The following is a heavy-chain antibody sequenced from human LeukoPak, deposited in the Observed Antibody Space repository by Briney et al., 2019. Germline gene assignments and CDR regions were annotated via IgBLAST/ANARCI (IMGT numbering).Heavy chain of an antibody. V-gene: IGHV4-34*01. Sequence: SETLSLTCAVYGGSFSGYYWSWIRQPPGKGLEWIGEINHSGSTNYNPSLKSRVTISVDTSKNQFSLKPSSVTAADTAVYYCGAEVGAGNWFDPWGQGTLVTVSS. CDR2: INHSGST. CDR1: GGSFSGYY. CDR3: GAEVGAGNWFDP. J-gene: IGHJ5*02.